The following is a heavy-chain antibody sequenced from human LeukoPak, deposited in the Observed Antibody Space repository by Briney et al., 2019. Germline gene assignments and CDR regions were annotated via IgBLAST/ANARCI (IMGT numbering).Heavy chain of an antibody. Sequence: ASVTVSCKASGYTFTGYYMHWVRQAPGQGLEWMGWINPNSGDTNYAQKFQGRVTVTRDTSISTAYMELSGLRSDDTAIYYCARDVNYYYDSSGYYFDYWGQGTLVTVSS. D-gene: IGHD3-22*01. V-gene: IGHV1-2*02. CDR2: INPNSGDT. CDR3: ARDVNYYYDSSGYYFDY. J-gene: IGHJ4*02. CDR1: GYTFTGYY.